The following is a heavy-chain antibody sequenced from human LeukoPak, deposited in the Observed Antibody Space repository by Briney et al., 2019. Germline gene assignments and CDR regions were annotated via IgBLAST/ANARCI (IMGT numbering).Heavy chain of an antibody. Sequence: SETLSLTCAVYGGSFSGYYWSWIRQPPGKGLEWIGEINHSGSTNYNPSLKSRVTISVDTSKNQFSLKLSSVTAADTAVYYCARHPAWYYYGSGSMDVWGKGTTVTISS. J-gene: IGHJ6*03. CDR3: ARHPAWYYYGSGSMDV. V-gene: IGHV4-34*01. D-gene: IGHD3-10*01. CDR1: GGSFSGYY. CDR2: INHSGST.